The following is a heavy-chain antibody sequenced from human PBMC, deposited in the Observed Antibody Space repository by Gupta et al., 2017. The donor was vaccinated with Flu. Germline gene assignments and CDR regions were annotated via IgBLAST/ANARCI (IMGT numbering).Heavy chain of an antibody. V-gene: IGHV3-72*01. Sequence: EVQLVESGGGLVQPGGSLRLSCAASGFTFSGHYMDWVRQPPGKGVEGVGRIRNKANSYTKDYAASGKGRFIISRDDSKNSLSLQMNNLKTEDTAMYYCVRVQLGGYNAKVFDYWDQGTLVTVSS. J-gene: IGHJ4*02. D-gene: IGHD5-24*01. CDR3: VRVQLGGYNAKVFDY. CDR1: GFTFSGHY. CDR2: IRNKANSYTK.